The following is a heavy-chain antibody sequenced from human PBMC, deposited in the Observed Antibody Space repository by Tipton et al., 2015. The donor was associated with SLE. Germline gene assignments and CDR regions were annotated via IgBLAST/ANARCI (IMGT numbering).Heavy chain of an antibody. CDR3: ARRARIAVAGLDY. J-gene: IGHJ4*02. CDR1: GGSISSSRYY. D-gene: IGHD6-19*01. CDR2: IYYSGST. Sequence: GLVKPSETLSLTCTVSGGSISSSRYYWGWIRQPPGKGLEWIGSIYYSGSTYYNPSLKSRVTISVDTSKNQFSLKLSSVTAADTAVYYCARRARIAVAGLDYWGQGTLVTVSS. V-gene: IGHV4-39*07.